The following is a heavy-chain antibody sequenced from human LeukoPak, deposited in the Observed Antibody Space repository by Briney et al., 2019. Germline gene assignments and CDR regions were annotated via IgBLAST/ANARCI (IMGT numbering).Heavy chain of an antibody. D-gene: IGHD2-15*01. CDR1: GFTFSGAA. CDR2: ISSSGNNA. Sequence: GGSLRLSCAVSGFTFSGAAMTWVRQAPGKGLEWVSLISSSGNNAYYADSVKGRFTISRDNSKNTLYLQMNSLRAEETAVYYCAGSLGVVAATPGYWGQGTLVTVSS. J-gene: IGHJ4*02. CDR3: AGSLGVVAATPGY. V-gene: IGHV3-NL1*01.